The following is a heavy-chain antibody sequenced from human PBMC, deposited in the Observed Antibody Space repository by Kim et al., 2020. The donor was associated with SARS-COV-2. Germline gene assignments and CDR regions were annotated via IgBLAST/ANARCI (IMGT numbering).Heavy chain of an antibody. J-gene: IGHJ6*02. Sequence: ASVKVSCKASGYTFTSYDINWVRQATGQGLEWMGWMNPNSGNTGYAQKFQGRVTMTRNTSISTDYMELSSLRSEDTAVYYCARISSSWYSDYYYGMDVWGQGTTVTVSS. CDR3: ARISSSWYSDYYYGMDV. V-gene: IGHV1-8*01. CDR1: GYTFTSYD. CDR2: MNPNSGNT. D-gene: IGHD6-13*01.